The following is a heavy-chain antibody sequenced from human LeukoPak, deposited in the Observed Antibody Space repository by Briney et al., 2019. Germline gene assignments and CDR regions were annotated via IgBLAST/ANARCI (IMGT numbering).Heavy chain of an antibody. J-gene: IGHJ4*02. Sequence: SETLSLTCTVSGGSISSSSYYWSWIRQPPGKGLEWIASINYSGSTYFNPSLKSRVTISIDTSTNQFSLKLNSVTAADTAVYYCARYYIIGTFHFDYWGQGTLVAVSS. CDR3: ARYYIIGTFHFDY. D-gene: IGHD1/OR15-1a*01. V-gene: IGHV4-39*07. CDR1: GGSISSSSYY. CDR2: INYSGST.